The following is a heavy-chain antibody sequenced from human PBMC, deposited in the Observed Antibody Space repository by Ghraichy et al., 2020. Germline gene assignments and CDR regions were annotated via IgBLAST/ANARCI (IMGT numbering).Heavy chain of an antibody. D-gene: IGHD3-16*01. Sequence: ASVKVSCKASGYTFSNYAINWVRQAPGQGLEWMGWNSAYTGNTNYAQKFHDRVTMTTDKSTETAYMELRGLRSDDTAGDYCARVGDGILDYWGQGTLVTVSS. CDR2: NSAYTGNT. CDR1: GYTFSNYA. J-gene: IGHJ4*02. CDR3: ARVGDGILDY. V-gene: IGHV1-18*01.